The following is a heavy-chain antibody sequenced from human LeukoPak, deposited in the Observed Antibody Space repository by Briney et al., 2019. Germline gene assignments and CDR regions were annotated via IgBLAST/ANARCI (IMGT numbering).Heavy chain of an antibody. CDR1: GFTFSSYG. Sequence: GGSLRLSCAASGFTFSSYGMHWVRQAPGKGLEWVAVISYDGSNKYYADSVKGRFTISRDNSKNTLYLQMNSLRAEDTAVYYCAKATGSAHTPYLDSSGDAFDIWGQGTMVTVSS. CDR2: ISYDGSNK. CDR3: AKATGSAHTPYLDSSGDAFDI. D-gene: IGHD3-22*01. V-gene: IGHV3-30*18. J-gene: IGHJ3*02.